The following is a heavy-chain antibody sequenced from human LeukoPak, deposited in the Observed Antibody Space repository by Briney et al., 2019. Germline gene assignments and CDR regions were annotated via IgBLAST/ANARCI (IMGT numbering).Heavy chain of an antibody. CDR1: GYTFTGYY. CDR2: INPNSGGT. V-gene: IGHV1-2*06. CDR3: CIMVRGANLLDY. J-gene: IGHJ4*02. Sequence: ASVKVSCKASGYTFTGYYMHWARQAPGQGLEWMGRINPNSGGTNYAQKFQGRVTMTRDTSISTAYMELSRLRSDDTAVYYCCIMVRGANLLDYWGQGTLVTVSS. D-gene: IGHD3-10*01.